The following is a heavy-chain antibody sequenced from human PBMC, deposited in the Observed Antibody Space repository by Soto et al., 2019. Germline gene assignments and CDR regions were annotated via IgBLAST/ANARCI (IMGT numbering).Heavy chain of an antibody. CDR3: ARGDRGGSGSRASYYYSGLDV. D-gene: IGHD3-10*01. CDR1: GFTFSSYA. V-gene: IGHV3-23*01. J-gene: IGHJ6*02. CDR2: VSAGGDMT. Sequence: DVQLLESGGHLVQPGGSLRLSCAASGFTFSSYAMSWVRQAPGKGLEWVSSVSAGGDMTYYSDSVKGRFTSSRDNSNNALFLQMNGRRTEDTALYYCARGDRGGSGSRASYYYSGLDVWGQGATVTVS.